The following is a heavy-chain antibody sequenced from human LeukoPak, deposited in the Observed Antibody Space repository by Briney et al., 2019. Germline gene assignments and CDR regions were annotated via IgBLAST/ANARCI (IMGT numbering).Heavy chain of an antibody. D-gene: IGHD3-22*01. CDR1: GFTVSGNY. J-gene: IGHJ3*02. Sequence: GGSLRLSCAASGFTVSGNYMSWVRQGPGKGLEWVSLVYGDGTTFYADSVKGRFSISRHNSENTLSLQMSSLRDEDTAVYYCTRDYYYERAFDIWGQGTVVTVSS. V-gene: IGHV3-53*04. CDR2: VYGDGTT. CDR3: TRDYYYERAFDI.